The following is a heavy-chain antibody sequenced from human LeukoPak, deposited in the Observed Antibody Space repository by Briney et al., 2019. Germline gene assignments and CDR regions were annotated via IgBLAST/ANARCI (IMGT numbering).Heavy chain of an antibody. CDR3: ARVVTMTYLDAFDI. J-gene: IGHJ3*02. CDR1: GFTFSSYR. V-gene: IGHV3-48*02. D-gene: IGHD3-22*01. CDR2: ISCSSSTI. Sequence: PGGSLRLSCAASGFTFSSYRMNWVRQAPGKGLEWVSYISCSSSTIYYADSVKGRFTISRDNAKNSLYLQMNSLRDEDTAVYYCARVVTMTYLDAFDIWGQGTMVTVSS.